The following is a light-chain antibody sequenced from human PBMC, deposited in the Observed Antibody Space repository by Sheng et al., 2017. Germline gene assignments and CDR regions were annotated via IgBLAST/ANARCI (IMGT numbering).Light chain of an antibody. Sequence: QSVLTQPPSASGTPGQRVTISCSGSTPNIGSNTVTWYQQFPGRAPKLLIHSDNARPSGVPDRFSGSKSGTSASLAITGLQAEDEADYYCQSYDSSLSACVFGTGTKVTVL. J-gene: IGLJ1*01. CDR1: TPNIGSNT. CDR2: SDN. CDR3: QSYDSSLSACV. V-gene: IGLV1-44*01.